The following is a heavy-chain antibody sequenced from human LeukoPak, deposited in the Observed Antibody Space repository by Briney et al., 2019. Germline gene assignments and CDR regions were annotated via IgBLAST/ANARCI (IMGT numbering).Heavy chain of an antibody. CDR1: GFTFTNCA. D-gene: IGHD3-10*02. Sequence: GGSLRLSCAASGFTFTNCAMSWVRQAPGKGLEWVSSISSSSSYIYYADSVKGRFTISRDNAKNSLYLQMNSLRAEDTAVYYCAELGITMIGGVWGKGTTVTISS. CDR3: AELGITMIGGV. V-gene: IGHV3-21*01. CDR2: ISSSSSYI. J-gene: IGHJ6*04.